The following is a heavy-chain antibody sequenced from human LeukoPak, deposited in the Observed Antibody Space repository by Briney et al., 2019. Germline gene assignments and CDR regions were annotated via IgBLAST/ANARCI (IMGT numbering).Heavy chain of an antibody. D-gene: IGHD3-10*01. CDR2: IWYDGSNK. J-gene: IGHJ4*02. Sequence: PGRSLRLSCAASGFTFSSYGMHWVRQAPGKGLEWVAVIWYDGSNKYYADSVKGRFTISRDNAKNTLFLQMNSLRAEDTAVYYCARERDGSGSYYFDYWGQGTLVTVSS. CDR1: GFTFSSYG. CDR3: ARERDGSGSYYFDY. V-gene: IGHV3-33*01.